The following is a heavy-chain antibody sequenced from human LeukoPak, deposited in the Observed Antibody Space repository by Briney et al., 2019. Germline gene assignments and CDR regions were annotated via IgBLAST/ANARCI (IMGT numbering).Heavy chain of an antibody. CDR3: ARGLWFGDENPPYFDY. V-gene: IGHV4-61*02. D-gene: IGHD3-10*01. Sequence: PAETLSLTCTVSGGSISSRNYYWSWIRQPAGKGLEWIGRIYTSGTTNYNPSLKRRITISIDTSKNQFSLKLSSVTAADTAVYYCARGLWFGDENPPYFDYWGQGTLVTVSS. CDR1: GGSISSRNYY. CDR2: IYTSGTT. J-gene: IGHJ4*02.